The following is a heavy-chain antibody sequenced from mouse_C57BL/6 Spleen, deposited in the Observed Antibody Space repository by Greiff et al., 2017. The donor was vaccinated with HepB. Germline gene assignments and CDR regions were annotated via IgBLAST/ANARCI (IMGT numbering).Heavy chain of an antibody. CDR1: GYAFSSSW. CDR2: IYPGDGDT. D-gene: IGHD2-1*01. CDR3: ARVDGNYGDYFDY. J-gene: IGHJ2*01. Sequence: QVQLQQSGPELVKPGASVKISCKASGYAFSSSWMNWVKQRPGKGLEWLGRIYPGDGDTNYNGKFKGKATLTADKSSSTAYMQLSSLTSEDSAVYFCARVDGNYGDYFDYWGQGTTLTVSS. V-gene: IGHV1-82*01.